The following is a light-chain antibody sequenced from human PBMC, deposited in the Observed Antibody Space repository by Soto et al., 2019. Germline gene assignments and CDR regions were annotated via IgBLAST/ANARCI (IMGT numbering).Light chain of an antibody. J-gene: IGKJ3*01. V-gene: IGKV1-8*01. CDR1: QGISSY. Sequence: IRMTQSPSSFSSSPGDRATITCRASQGISSYFAGYQQKPGKAATILIYAASTLTSGVPARFSGSGSGTDFTLTISSLQSEDFANYYCHQYYSYPFTFGPGTKVDIK. CDR3: HQYYSYPFT. CDR2: AAS.